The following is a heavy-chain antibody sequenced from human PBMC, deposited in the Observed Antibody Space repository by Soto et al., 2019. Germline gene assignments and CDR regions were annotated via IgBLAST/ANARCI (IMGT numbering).Heavy chain of an antibody. D-gene: IGHD4-17*01. CDR2: ISFDGTKK. J-gene: IGHJ6*02. V-gene: IGHV3-30-3*01. CDR3: AREDDYGYRYINYGLDA. Sequence: GGSLRLSCAASGFTFNIYALHWVRQAPGEGLEWVAVISFDGTKKYYSDSVKGRFTISRDNLKNTLYLQMNNLRVEDAALYFCAREDDYGYRYINYGLDAWGQGTTVTVS. CDR1: GFTFNIYA.